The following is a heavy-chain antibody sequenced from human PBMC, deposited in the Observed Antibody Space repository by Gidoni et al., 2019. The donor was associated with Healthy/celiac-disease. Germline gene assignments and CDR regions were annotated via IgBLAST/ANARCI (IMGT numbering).Heavy chain of an antibody. CDR1: GFPFSSYS. CDR3: ARGRLSNSGSYGVDFDY. J-gene: IGHJ4*02. D-gene: IGHD1-26*01. CDR2: ISSSSSTI. V-gene: IGHV3-48*02. Sequence: EVQLVESGGGLVQPGGSLRLSCAASGFPFSSYSMNWVRQAPGKGLEWVSYISSSSSTIYYADSVKGRFTISRDNAKNSLYLQMNSLRDEDTAVYYCARGRLSNSGSYGVDFDYWGQGTLVTVSS.